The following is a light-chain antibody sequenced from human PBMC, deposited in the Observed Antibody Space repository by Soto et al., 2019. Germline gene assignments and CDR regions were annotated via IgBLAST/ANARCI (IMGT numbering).Light chain of an antibody. CDR3: QQYNSWPLT. CDR1: QVVTSNY. Sequence: EIVLTQSPGTLSLSPGERATLSCRASQVVTSNYLAWYQQKPGQAPRLLIYGASSRATGIPDRFSGSGFGTDFTLTISSLQSEDFAVYYCQQYNSWPLTFGGGTKVEIK. CDR2: GAS. J-gene: IGKJ4*01. V-gene: IGKV3-20*01.